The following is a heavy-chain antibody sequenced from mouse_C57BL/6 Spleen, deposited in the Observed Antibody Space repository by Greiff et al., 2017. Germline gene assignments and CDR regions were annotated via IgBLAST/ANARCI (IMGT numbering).Heavy chain of an antibody. CDR1: GYTFTSYW. Sequence: QVQLQQPGAELVKPGASVKMSCKASGYTFTSYWITWVKQRPGQGLEWIGDIYPGSGSTNYNEKFKSKATLTVDTSSSTAYMQLSSLTSEDSAVYYCARCYYGSSYGGFFDYWGQGTTLTVSS. V-gene: IGHV1-55*01. J-gene: IGHJ2*01. D-gene: IGHD1-1*01. CDR2: IYPGSGST. CDR3: ARCYYGSSYGGFFDY.